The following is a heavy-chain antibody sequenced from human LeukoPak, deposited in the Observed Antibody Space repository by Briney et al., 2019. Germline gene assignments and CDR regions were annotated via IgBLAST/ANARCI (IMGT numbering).Heavy chain of an antibody. J-gene: IGHJ4*02. Sequence: GGSLRLSCAASGFTFSNYWMSWGRQAPEKGLECVANVKEDGRVKQYTDSMKGRFTISRDNAKNSLPLQMNSLRVEDTAVYYCASDRDDGGFECWDRGTLVTVSS. CDR3: ASDRDDGGFEC. CDR1: GFTFSNYW. V-gene: IGHV3-7*01. D-gene: IGHD4-23*01. CDR2: VKEDGRVK.